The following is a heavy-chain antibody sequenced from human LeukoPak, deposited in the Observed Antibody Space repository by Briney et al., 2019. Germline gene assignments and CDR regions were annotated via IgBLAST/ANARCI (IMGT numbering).Heavy chain of an antibody. CDR3: ARGIRPDYGDYTYYYYYMDV. CDR1: GYTFTSYD. V-gene: IGHV1-8*01. D-gene: IGHD4-17*01. CDR2: MNPNSGNT. Sequence: WASVKVSCKASGYTFTSYDINWVRQATGQGLEWMGWMNPNSGNTGYAQKFQGRVTMTRNTSISTAYMELSSLRSEDTAVYYCARGIRPDYGDYTYYYYYMDVWGKGTTVTVSS. J-gene: IGHJ6*03.